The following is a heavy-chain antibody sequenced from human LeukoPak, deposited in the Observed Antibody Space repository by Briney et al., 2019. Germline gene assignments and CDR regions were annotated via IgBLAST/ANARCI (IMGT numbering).Heavy chain of an antibody. V-gene: IGHV3-21*01. Sequence: GGSLRLSCAASGFTFSSYSMNWVRQAPGKGLEWVSSISSSSSYIYYADSVKGRFTISRDNAKNTLYLQMNSLRAEDTAVYYCARSGRGGAFDIWGQGTMVTVSS. CDR3: ARSGRGGAFDI. J-gene: IGHJ3*02. CDR2: ISSSSSYI. D-gene: IGHD1-26*01. CDR1: GFTFSSYS.